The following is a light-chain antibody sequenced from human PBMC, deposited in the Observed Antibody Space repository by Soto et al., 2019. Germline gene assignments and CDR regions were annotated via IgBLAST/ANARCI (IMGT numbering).Light chain of an antibody. CDR3: QQLNSYPLIT. CDR2: AAS. J-gene: IGKJ5*01. Sequence: DIQLTQSPSFLSASVGDRVTITCRARQGISSYLAWYQQQPGKAPKLLIYAASTLQSGVPSRFSGSGSGTEYTLTISSLQPEDFATYYCQQLNSYPLITFGQGTRLDIK. CDR1: QGISSY. V-gene: IGKV1-9*01.